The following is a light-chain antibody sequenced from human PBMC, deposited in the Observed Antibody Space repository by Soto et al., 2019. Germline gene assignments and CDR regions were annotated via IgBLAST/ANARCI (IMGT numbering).Light chain of an antibody. J-gene: IGKJ1*01. CDR3: QHYGNSRA. CDR1: QSVDTRF. CDR2: GTY. V-gene: IGKV3-20*01. Sequence: EVVLTQSPGTLSLSPGERAALSCRSSQSVDTRFLAWYQQKPGQAPRLLIYGTYNRATGIPDRFSGSGSGTDFTPTISRLEPEDFAVYYCQHYGNSRAFGQGTKVEIK.